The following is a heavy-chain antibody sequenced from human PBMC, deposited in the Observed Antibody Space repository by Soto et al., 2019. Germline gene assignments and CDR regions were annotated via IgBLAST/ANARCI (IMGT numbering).Heavy chain of an antibody. V-gene: IGHV4-39*01. CDR2: IYYSGST. CDR3: ARHSIVGATLNY. J-gene: IGHJ4*02. D-gene: IGHD1-26*01. Sequence: ETLSLTCTVSGGSISSSNYYWGWIRQPPGKGLEWIGNIYYSGSTYYNPSLKSRVTISVDTSKNQFSLKLSSVTAADTAVYYCARHSIVGATLNYWGQGTLVTVSS. CDR1: GGSISSSNYY.